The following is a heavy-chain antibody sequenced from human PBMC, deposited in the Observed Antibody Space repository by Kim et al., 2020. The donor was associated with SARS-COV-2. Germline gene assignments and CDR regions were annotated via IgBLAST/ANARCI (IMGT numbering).Heavy chain of an antibody. V-gene: IGHV3-13*04. D-gene: IGHD3-10*01. CDR1: GFTFGGHD. Sequence: GGSLRLSCAASGFTFGGHDMHWVRQVTGKGLEWVAAIGTAGVTFYAASVKGRFIISRENGENSLFLQMDSLRVGDTAIYYFARRIHLWLGVDVWGRGTTVTVSS. CDR3: ARRIHLWLGVDV. J-gene: IGHJ6*02. CDR2: IGTAGVT.